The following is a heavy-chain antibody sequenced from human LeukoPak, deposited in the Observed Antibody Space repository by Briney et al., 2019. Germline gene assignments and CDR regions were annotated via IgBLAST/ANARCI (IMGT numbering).Heavy chain of an antibody. CDR1: AYTFTYYY. D-gene: IGHD4-17*01. J-gene: IGHJ4*02. CDR2: INTNSGGT. V-gene: IGHV1-2*02. Sequence: ASVTVSLTSSAYTFTYYYMHWVRQPPGQGHEWMGWINTNSGGTSEAQKFQGRVTMTRDTSISTAYMELSRLRSDDTAMYYCARTYGDLYYFDYWGQGTLVTVSS. CDR3: ARTYGDLYYFDY.